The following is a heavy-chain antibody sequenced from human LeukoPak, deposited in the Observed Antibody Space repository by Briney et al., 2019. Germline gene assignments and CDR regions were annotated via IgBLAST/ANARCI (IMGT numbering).Heavy chain of an antibody. CDR2: ISGSGST. CDR1: GDSISRGGDY. Sequence: PSETLSLTCSVSGDSISRGGDYWTWIRQHPEKGLEWIGYISGSGSTYYSPSLRSRVTVSADTSKNQFSVKLSSVTAADTAVYYCARSQNYYGSGDYWGQGTLVTVSS. J-gene: IGHJ4*02. CDR3: ARSQNYYGSGDY. D-gene: IGHD3-10*01. V-gene: IGHV4-31*03.